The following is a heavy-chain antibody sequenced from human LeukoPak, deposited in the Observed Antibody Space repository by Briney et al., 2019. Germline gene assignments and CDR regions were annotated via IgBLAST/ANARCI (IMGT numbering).Heavy chain of an antibody. D-gene: IGHD2-2*01. CDR2: MKPNSGNT. CDR3: ARGGGIVVVPAVYWFDP. J-gene: IGHJ5*02. CDR1: GYTFTSYD. Sequence: GASVKVSCKASGYTFTSYDINWVRQTTGQGLEWMGWMKPNSGNTGYAQKFQGRVTITRNTSISTAYMELSSLRSEDTAVYYCARGGGIVVVPAVYWFDPWGQGTLVTVSS. V-gene: IGHV1-8*03.